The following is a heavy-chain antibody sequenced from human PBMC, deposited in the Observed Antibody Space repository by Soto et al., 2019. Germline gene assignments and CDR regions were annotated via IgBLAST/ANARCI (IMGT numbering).Heavy chain of an antibody. D-gene: IGHD2-2*01. CDR1: GFTFSSYS. CDR3: ARVGPAVSSSDAFDI. Sequence: GGSLRLSCAASGFTFSSYSMNWVRQAPGKGLEWVSSISSSSSYIYYADSVKGRFTISRDNAKNSLYLQMNSLRAEDTAVYYCARVGPAVSSSDAFDIWGQGTMVTVSS. J-gene: IGHJ3*02. CDR2: ISSSSSYI. V-gene: IGHV3-21*01.